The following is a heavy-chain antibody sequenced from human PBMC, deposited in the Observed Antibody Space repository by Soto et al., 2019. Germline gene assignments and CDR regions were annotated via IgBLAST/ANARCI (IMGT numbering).Heavy chain of an antibody. CDR3: ARRGLAAAGTGYYYYGMDV. J-gene: IGHJ6*02. D-gene: IGHD6-13*01. V-gene: IGHV4-39*01. CDR2: IYYSGST. CDR1: GGSISSSSYY. Sequence: PSETLSLTCTVSGGSISSSSYYWGWIRQPPGKGLEWIGSIYYSGSTYYNPSLKSRVTISVDTSKNQFSLKLSSVTAADTAVYYCARRGLAAAGTGYYYYGMDVWGQGTTVTVSS.